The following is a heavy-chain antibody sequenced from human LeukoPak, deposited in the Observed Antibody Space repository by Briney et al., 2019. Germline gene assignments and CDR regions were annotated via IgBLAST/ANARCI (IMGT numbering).Heavy chain of an antibody. CDR1: GFTFSSYA. D-gene: IGHD6-19*01. Sequence: PGGPLRLSCAASGFTFSSYALHWVRQAPGKGLEYVSAISSDGGSAYYANSVKGRFIISRDNSKNTLYLQMGSLRAEDMAVYYCARAPSSGWYDYWGQGTLVTVSS. CDR3: ARAPSSGWYDY. CDR2: ISSDGGSA. J-gene: IGHJ4*02. V-gene: IGHV3-64*01.